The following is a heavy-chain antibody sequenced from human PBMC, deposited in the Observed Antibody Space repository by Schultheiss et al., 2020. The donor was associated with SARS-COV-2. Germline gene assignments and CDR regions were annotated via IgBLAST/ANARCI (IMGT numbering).Heavy chain of an antibody. CDR2: ISGSGGST. V-gene: IGHV3-23*01. J-gene: IGHJ4*02. CDR3: AKDDGGDYTRGYFDY. Sequence: GGSLRLSCAASGFTFSSYAMHWVRQAPGKGLEWVSAISGSGGSTYYADSVKGRLTISRDNSKNTLYLQMNSLGPEDTAVYYCAKDDGGDYTRGYFDYWGQGTLVTVSS. CDR1: GFTFSSYA. D-gene: IGHD2-21*02.